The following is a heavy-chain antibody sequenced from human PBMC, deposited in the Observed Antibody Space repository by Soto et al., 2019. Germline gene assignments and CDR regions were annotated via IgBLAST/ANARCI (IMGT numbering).Heavy chain of an antibody. CDR3: AKVVDRGLEPGFDH. Sequence: EVQLVDSGGGLVQPGGSLRLSCAASGLTFSSYAMRWVRQAPGKGLEWVSGMTWGGSSTYYADSVKGRFTISRDNSKKTLYLQMNSLGAEDTAVYYCAKVVDRGLEPGFDHWGQGTLVTVSS. D-gene: IGHD3-3*01. V-gene: IGHV3-23*04. CDR2: MTWGGSST. CDR1: GLTFSSYA. J-gene: IGHJ4*02.